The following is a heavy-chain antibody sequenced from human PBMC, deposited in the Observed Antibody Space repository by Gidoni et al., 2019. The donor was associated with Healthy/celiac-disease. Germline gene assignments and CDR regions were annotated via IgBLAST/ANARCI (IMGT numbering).Heavy chain of an antibody. CDR2: ISYDGSNK. J-gene: IGHJ4*02. V-gene: IGHV3-30-3*01. CDR1: GFTFSSYA. D-gene: IGHD4-17*01. Sequence: QVQLVESGGGVVQPGRSLRLSCAASGFTFSSYAMHWVRQATGKGLEWVAVISYDGSNKYYADSVKGRFTISRDNSKNTLYLQMNSLRAEDTAVYYCARESDYGPYFDYWGQGTLVTVSS. CDR3: ARESDYGPYFDY.